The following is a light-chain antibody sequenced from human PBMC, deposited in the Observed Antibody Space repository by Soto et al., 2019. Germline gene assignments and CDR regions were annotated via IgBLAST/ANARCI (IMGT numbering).Light chain of an antibody. CDR1: SRDIGFFNY. Sequence: QSALTQPASVSGSPGQSITISCTGTSRDIGFFNYVSWYQQFPGNAPKLIIFEVTTRPSGVPDRFSASKSGSSASLAISGLRSEDEADYDCATWDDSLNMVFGGGTKLTVL. J-gene: IGLJ3*02. CDR3: ATWDDSLNMV. V-gene: IGLV2-14*01. CDR2: EVT.